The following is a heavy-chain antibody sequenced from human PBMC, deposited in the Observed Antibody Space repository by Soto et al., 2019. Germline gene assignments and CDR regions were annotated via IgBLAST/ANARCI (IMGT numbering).Heavy chain of an antibody. J-gene: IGHJ4*02. Sequence: LGESLKISCKGSGYSFTSYWIGWVRQMPGKGLEWMGIIYPGDSDTRYSPSFQGQVTISADKSISTAYLQWSSLKASDTALYYCAKDSDCSSTSCQFDYWGQGTLVTVSS. D-gene: IGHD2-2*01. CDR3: AKDSDCSSTSCQFDY. V-gene: IGHV5-51*01. CDR1: GYSFTSYW. CDR2: IYPGDSDT.